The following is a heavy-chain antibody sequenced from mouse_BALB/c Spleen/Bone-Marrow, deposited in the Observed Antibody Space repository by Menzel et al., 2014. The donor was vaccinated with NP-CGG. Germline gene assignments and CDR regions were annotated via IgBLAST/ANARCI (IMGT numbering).Heavy chain of an antibody. CDR1: GFSLTSYG. J-gene: IGHJ3*01. CDR3: AREGLLLYRGFAY. V-gene: IGHV2-9*02. Sequence: VQLQQSGPGLVAPSQSLSITCTVSGFSLTSYGVHWVRQPPGKGLEWLGVIWAGGSTNYNSALMSRLSISKDNSKSXVFLKMNSPQTDDTAMYYCAREGLLLYRGFAYWGQGTLVTVSA. CDR2: IWAGGST. D-gene: IGHD2-10*01.